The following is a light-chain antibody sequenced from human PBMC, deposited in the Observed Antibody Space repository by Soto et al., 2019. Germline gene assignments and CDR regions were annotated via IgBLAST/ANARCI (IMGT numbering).Light chain of an antibody. V-gene: IGKV3D-15*01. CDR3: QQYNDWPPT. CDR1: QSVSSS. CDR2: GAS. Sequence: EIVMTHSPATLSVSPVERATLSCRASQSVSSSLAWYQQKPGQAPRLLIYGASTRATGIPAKFSGSGSGTEFTLTISSLQSEDFALYYCQQYNDWPPTFGQGTRLEIK. J-gene: IGKJ5*01.